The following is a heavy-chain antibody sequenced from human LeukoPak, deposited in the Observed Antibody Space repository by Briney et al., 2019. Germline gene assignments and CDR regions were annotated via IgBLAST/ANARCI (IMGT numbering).Heavy chain of an antibody. CDR2: IIPIFGTA. D-gene: IGHD2-2*01. J-gene: IGHJ5*02. CDR1: GGTFSSYA. CDR3: ARASRVVVPAATLNNWFDP. Sequence: GASVKVSCKASGGTFSSYAISWVRQAPGRGLEWMGGIIPIFGTANYAQKFQGRVTITADESTSTAYMELSSLRSEDTAVYYCARASRVVVPAATLNNWFDPWGQGTLVTVSS. V-gene: IGHV1-69*13.